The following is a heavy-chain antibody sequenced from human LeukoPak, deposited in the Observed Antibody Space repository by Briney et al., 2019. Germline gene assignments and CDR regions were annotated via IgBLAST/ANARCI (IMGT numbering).Heavy chain of an antibody. CDR1: GFTFSSQA. V-gene: IGHV3-74*01. D-gene: IGHD2-21*02. J-gene: IGHJ4*02. CDR2: IDYDGRRT. Sequence: GGSLGLSCAASGFTFSSQAIHWVRQAPGEGLVWISHIDYDGRRTTYADSVKGRFTVSRDNAKNTLYLQMNSLRTEDTAVYYCVRDGNGDVEFDYWGQGTLVTVSS. CDR3: VRDGNGDVEFDY.